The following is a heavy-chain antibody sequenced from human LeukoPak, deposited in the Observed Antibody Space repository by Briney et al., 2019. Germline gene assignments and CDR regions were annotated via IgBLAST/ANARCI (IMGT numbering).Heavy chain of an antibody. J-gene: IGHJ4*02. CDR2: IYYSGST. Sequence: PSETLSLTCTVSGGSISSYYWSWIRQPPGKGLEWIGYIYYSGSTNYNPSLKSRVTISVDTSKNQFSLKLSSVTAADTAVYYCARSYFDPAGFDYWGQGTLVTVSS. D-gene: IGHD3-9*01. CDR1: GGSISSYY. CDR3: ARSYFDPAGFDY. V-gene: IGHV4-59*01.